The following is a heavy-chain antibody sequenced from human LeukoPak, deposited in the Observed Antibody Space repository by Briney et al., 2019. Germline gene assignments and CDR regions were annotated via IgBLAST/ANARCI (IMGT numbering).Heavy chain of an antibody. J-gene: IGHJ4*02. CDR1: GFTFSSYA. CDR2: MRGNGGST. D-gene: IGHD6-19*01. CDR3: AKDRGGGGWSFDY. Sequence: GGSLRLSCAASGFTFSSYAMTWVRQAPGKGLEWVSAMRGNGGSTYYADSVKGRFTISRDNSKNMLYLQMNSLRAEDTAVNYCAKDRGGGGWSFDYWGQGTLVTVCS. V-gene: IGHV3-23*01.